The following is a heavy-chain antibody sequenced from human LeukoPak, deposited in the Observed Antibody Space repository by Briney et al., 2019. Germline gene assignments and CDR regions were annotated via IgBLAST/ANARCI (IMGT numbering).Heavy chain of an antibody. CDR3: ARGTVFWRGVDY. V-gene: IGHV3-74*01. CDR1: GFTFSSHW. J-gene: IGHJ4*02. CDR2: MNSDGSIT. Sequence: PGGSLRVSCAASGFTFSSHWMHWVRQVPGKGLVWVSRMNSDGSITSYADSVKGRFTISRDNAKNMLYLQMNSRRAEDTAVDYCARGTVFWRGVDYWGQGTLVTVCS. D-gene: IGHD3-3*01.